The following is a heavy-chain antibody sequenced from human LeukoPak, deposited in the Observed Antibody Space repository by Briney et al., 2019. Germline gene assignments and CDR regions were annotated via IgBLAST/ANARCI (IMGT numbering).Heavy chain of an antibody. D-gene: IGHD2-15*01. CDR2: ISGSGGST. CDR1: GFTFSSYA. J-gene: IGHJ4*02. V-gene: IGHV3-23*01. CDR3: AKEGALVVVAATHFDY. Sequence: GGSLRLSCAASGFTFSSYAMSSVRQAPGKGLEWVSAISGSGGSTYYADSVKGRFTISRDNSKNTLYLQMNSLRAEDTAVYYCAKEGALVVVAATHFDYWGQGTLVTVSS.